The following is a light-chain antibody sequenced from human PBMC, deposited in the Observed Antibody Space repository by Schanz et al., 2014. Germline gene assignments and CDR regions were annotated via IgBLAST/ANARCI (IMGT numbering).Light chain of an antibody. CDR2: SAS. CDR3: QQYNNWQLT. J-gene: IGKJ4*01. CDR1: QSVDND. Sequence: EIVLTQSPATLSVSPGERATLSCRASQSVDNDLAWYQQKPRQPPRLLIYSASVRASGIPARFSAIGSGTEFTLTITSLQSEDFAVYYCQQYNNWQLTFGGGTKVEIK. V-gene: IGKV3-15*01.